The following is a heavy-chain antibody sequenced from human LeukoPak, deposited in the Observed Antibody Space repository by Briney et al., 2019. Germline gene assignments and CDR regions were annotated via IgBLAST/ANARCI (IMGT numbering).Heavy chain of an antibody. CDR3: ARDRDSSGLRDFDL. V-gene: IGHV4-59*01. D-gene: IGHD3-22*01. CDR2: IYYSGNT. CDR1: GVSISRYY. J-gene: IGHJ2*01. Sequence: SETLSLTCTVSGVSISRYYLSWIRQPPGKGLEWIGYIYYSGNTNSISIDTSKNQFSLQLSSVTAADTAVYYCARDRDSSGLRDFDLWGRGTLVTV.